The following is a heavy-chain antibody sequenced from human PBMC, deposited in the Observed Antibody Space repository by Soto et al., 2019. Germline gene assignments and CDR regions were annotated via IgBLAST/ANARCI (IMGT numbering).Heavy chain of an antibody. CDR2: IYYSGRT. D-gene: IGHD1-26*01. Sequence: PXETRSLACTVYGVSISTGGYYWSWIRQHPGKGLEWIGNIYYSGRTYYNPSLKSRVILSVDTSKNHFSLNLRSLTAADSAMYYCASVIGGGSEYYFDSWGQGTLVTVSS. CDR3: ASVIGGGSEYYFDS. J-gene: IGHJ4*02. CDR1: GVSISTGGYY. V-gene: IGHV4-31*03.